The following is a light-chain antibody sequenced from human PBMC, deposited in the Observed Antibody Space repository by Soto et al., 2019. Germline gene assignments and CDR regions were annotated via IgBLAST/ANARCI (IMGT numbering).Light chain of an antibody. CDR3: HHYGGSQYT. CDR1: QTVGSSF. Sequence: EIVLTQSPGTLSLPPGDGATLSCRARQTVGSSFLGWYQQKPGQAPRLIMYGASNRATGIPDRFTGRGSGTDFTLTISRLDPEDFAVYYCHHYGGSQYTFGQVTKLEI. V-gene: IGKV3-20*01. CDR2: GAS. J-gene: IGKJ2*01.